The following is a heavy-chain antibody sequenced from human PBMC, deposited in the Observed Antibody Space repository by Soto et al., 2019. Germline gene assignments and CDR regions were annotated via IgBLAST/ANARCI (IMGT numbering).Heavy chain of an antibody. CDR3: ARVPLRYSSSHNFDS. V-gene: IGHV4-61*01. CDR1: GASVSSGSFY. CDR2: IYNNETF. J-gene: IGHJ4*02. Sequence: SETLSLTCSVSGASVSSGSFYWSWIRQPPGKGLEWIGFIYNNETFNYNPSLKSRVTLSVDTSKHQFSLKLSSVTAADTAVSYCARVPLRYSSSHNFDSWGQGALVTV. D-gene: IGHD6-19*01.